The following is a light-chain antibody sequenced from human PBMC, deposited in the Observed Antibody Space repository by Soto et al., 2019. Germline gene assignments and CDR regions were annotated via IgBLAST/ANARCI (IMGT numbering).Light chain of an antibody. J-gene: IGKJ1*01. CDR2: TAS. Sequence: DFQLTQSPSFLSASIGDRVTITCRASQGISSYLAWYQQKPGKPPKLLIYTASTLQSGVPSRFSGSGSGTEFTLTISSLQPEDFATYYCQQHYIHWTFGQGTKVDLK. CDR3: QQHYIHWT. CDR1: QGISSY. V-gene: IGKV1-9*01.